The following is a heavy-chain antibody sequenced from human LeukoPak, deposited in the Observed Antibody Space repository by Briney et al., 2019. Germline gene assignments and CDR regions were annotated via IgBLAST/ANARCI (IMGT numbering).Heavy chain of an antibody. CDR3: ARGGGDGYNHDYYYGMDV. D-gene: IGHD5-24*01. V-gene: IGHV1-69*13. CDR2: IIPIFGTA. Sequence: ASVKVSCKASGGTFSSYAISWVRQAPGQGLEWMGGIIPIFGTANYAQKFRGRVTITADESTSTAYMELSSLRSEDTAVYYCARGGGDGYNHDYYYGMDVWGQGTTVTVSS. J-gene: IGHJ6*02. CDR1: GGTFSSYA.